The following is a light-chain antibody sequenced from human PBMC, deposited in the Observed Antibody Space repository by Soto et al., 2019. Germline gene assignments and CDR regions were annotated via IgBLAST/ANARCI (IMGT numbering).Light chain of an antibody. Sequence: EIVMTQSPATLSVSPGERVTLSCRATQTLSSSLAWYQQKPGQAPRLLIYGASTRATGISARFSGSGSGREFTLTISSLQSEDFPVYYCQQYNNWPLTFGQGTKLEIK. CDR3: QQYNNWPLT. CDR2: GAS. CDR1: QTLSSS. J-gene: IGKJ2*01. V-gene: IGKV3-15*01.